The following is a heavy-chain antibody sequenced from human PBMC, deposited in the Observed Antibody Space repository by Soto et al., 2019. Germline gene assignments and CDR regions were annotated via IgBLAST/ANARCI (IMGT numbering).Heavy chain of an antibody. D-gene: IGHD3-16*02. CDR2: IKQDGSEK. CDR1: GFTFSSYW. V-gene: IGHV3-7*01. CDR3: ARDFGSTYYDYIWGSYRPSPFDY. J-gene: IGHJ4*02. Sequence: EVQLVESGGGLVQPGGSLRLSCAASGFTFSSYWMSWVRQAPGKGLEWVANIKQDGSEKYYVDSVKGRFTISRDNAKNSLCLQMNSLRAEDTAVYYGARDFGSTYYDYIWGSYRPSPFDYWGQGTLVTVSS.